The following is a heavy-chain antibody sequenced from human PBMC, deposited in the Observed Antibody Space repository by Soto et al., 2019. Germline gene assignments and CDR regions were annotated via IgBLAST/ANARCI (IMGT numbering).Heavy chain of an antibody. CDR1: RYTFTSYD. D-gene: IGHD3-10*01. CDR2: MNPNSGNT. Sequence: ASVKVSCKASRYTFTSYDINWVRQATGQGLEWMGWMNPNSGNTGYAQKFQGRVTMTRNTSISTAYMELSSLRSEDTAVYYCARGLTTMVRGVIINWFDPWGQGTLVTVSS. CDR3: ARGLTTMVRGVIINWFDP. V-gene: IGHV1-8*01. J-gene: IGHJ5*02.